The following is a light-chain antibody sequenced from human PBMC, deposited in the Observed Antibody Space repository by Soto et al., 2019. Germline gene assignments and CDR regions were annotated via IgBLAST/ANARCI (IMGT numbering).Light chain of an antibody. CDR3: AAWDDNLRAPV. V-gene: IGLV1-47*02. CDR2: SND. J-gene: IGLJ7*01. Sequence: QSVLTQPPSVSGTPGQRVIISCSGSSPNIGRNYVYWYQQVPGTAPRLLIHSNDQRPSGVPDRFSGSKSGTSASLAISGLRSEDEADYYCAAWDDNLRAPVFAGGTKLTVL. CDR1: SPNIGRNY.